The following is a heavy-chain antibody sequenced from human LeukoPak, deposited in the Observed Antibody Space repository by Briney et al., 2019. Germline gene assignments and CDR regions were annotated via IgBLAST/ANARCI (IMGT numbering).Heavy chain of an antibody. CDR2: IQYDGSIK. CDR3: AKEGGSPNDAFDI. Sequence: GGSLRLSCAASGFTFSSYAMHWVRQAPGKGLEWVAFIQYDGSIKHYADSAKGRFTISRDNSKNTLYLQMNNLRPEDTAVYYCAKEGGSPNDAFDIWGQGTMATVSS. J-gene: IGHJ3*02. D-gene: IGHD2-15*01. V-gene: IGHV3-30*02. CDR1: GFTFSSYA.